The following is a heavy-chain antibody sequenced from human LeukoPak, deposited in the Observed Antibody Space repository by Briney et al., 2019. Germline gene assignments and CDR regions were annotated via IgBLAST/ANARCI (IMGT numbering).Heavy chain of an antibody. Sequence: GSLRLSCAASAFTFSNYGMSWVRQAPGKGLEWVSSISSTGGTTYYADSVKGLFTISRDNSKNTLYLQMNSLRAEDTAIYYCAKNGDRGAYCTGGTCYPYFYYYMDVWGKGTTVTI. V-gene: IGHV3-23*01. CDR2: ISSTGGTT. CDR1: AFTFSNYG. CDR3: AKNGDRGAYCTGGTCYPYFYYYMDV. J-gene: IGHJ6*03. D-gene: IGHD2-15*01.